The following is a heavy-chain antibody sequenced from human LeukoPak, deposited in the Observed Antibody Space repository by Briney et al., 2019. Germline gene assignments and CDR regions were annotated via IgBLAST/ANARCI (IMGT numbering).Heavy chain of an antibody. CDR1: GFTFSSYW. CDR3: AELGITMIGGV. CDR2: INSDGSST. V-gene: IGHV3-74*01. J-gene: IGHJ6*04. Sequence: GGSLRLSCAASGFTFSSYWMHWVRQAPGKGLVWVSRINSDGSSTNYADSVKGRFTISRDNAKNSLYLQMNSLRAEGTAVYYCAELGITMIGGVWGKGTTVTISS. D-gene: IGHD3-10*02.